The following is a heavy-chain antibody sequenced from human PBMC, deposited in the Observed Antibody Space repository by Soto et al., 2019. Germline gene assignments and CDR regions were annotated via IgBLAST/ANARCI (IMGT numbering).Heavy chain of an antibody. CDR1: ELTFSNAW. V-gene: IGHV3-15*01. D-gene: IGHD2-2*01. CDR2: IKSKTDGGTA. CDR3: TTIDQLLSFYYYYMDV. J-gene: IGHJ6*03. Sequence: GSLRLSCAVSELTFSNAWMSWVRQAPGQGLEWVGRIKSKTDGGTADYAAPVKGRFTISRDDSKNTLYLQMNSLKTEDTAVYYCTTIDQLLSFYYYYMDVWGKGTTVTVSS.